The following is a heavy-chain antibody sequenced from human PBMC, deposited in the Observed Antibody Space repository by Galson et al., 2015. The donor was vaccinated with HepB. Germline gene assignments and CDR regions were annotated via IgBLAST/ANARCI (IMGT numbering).Heavy chain of an antibody. CDR2: IYYSGST. Sequence: SETLSLTCTVSGGSISSYYWSWIRQPPGKGLEWIGYIYYSGSTNYNPSLKSRVTISVDTSKNQFSLKLSSVTAADTAVYYCARDREYYYMDVWGKGTTVTVSS. V-gene: IGHV4-59*01. J-gene: IGHJ6*03. CDR1: GGSISSYY. CDR3: ARDREYYYMDV. D-gene: IGHD5-24*01.